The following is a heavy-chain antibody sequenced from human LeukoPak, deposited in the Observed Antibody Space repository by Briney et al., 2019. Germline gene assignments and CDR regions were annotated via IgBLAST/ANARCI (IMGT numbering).Heavy chain of an antibody. Sequence: ASVKVSCKASGYTFTSYGISWVRQAPGQGLEWMGWISAYNGSTNYAQKFQGRVTITADKSTSTAYMELSSLRSEDTAVYYCARGGRWELPRPYAFDIWGQGTMVTVSS. CDR1: GYTFTSYG. D-gene: IGHD1-26*01. CDR3: ARGGRWELPRPYAFDI. J-gene: IGHJ3*02. CDR2: ISAYNGST. V-gene: IGHV1-18*01.